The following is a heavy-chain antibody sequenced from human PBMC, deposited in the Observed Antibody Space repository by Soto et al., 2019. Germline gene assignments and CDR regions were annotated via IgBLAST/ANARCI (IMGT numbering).Heavy chain of an antibody. CDR2: ISSNGGST. Sequence: EVQLVESGGGLVQPGGSLRLSCSASGFTFSSYAMHWVRQAPGKGLEYVSAISSNGGSTYYADSVKGRFTISRDNSKNTLYLQMSSLRAEDTAVYYCVKEGGAQGGSEFDYWGQGTLVTVSS. CDR3: VKEGGAQGGSEFDY. D-gene: IGHD3-16*01. J-gene: IGHJ4*02. CDR1: GFTFSSYA. V-gene: IGHV3-64D*06.